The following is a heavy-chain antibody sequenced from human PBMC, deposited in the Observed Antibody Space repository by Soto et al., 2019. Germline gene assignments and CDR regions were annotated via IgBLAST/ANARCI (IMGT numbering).Heavy chain of an antibody. CDR1: GGSISSSNW. D-gene: IGHD6-13*01. V-gene: IGHV4-4*02. Sequence: QVQLQESGPGLVKPSGTLSLTCAVSGGSISSSNWWSWVRQPPGKGLEWIGEIYHSGSTNYNPSLKSRVTVSVDKSKNQFSLKLSSVTAADTAVYYCAAPGIAAAGTRVGYDYWGPGTMVTVSS. CDR3: AAPGIAAAGTRVGYDY. CDR2: IYHSGST. J-gene: IGHJ4*02.